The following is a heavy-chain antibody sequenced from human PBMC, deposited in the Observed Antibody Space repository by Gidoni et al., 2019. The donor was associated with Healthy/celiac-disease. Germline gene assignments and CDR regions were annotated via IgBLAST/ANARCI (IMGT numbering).Heavy chain of an antibody. CDR1: GFPLSTSGVG. Sequence: QITLKESGPTLVKPTQTLTRTSPFPGFPLSTSGVGVGWIRQPPGTALEWLALIYWDDDKRYSPSLKSRLTITKDTSKNQVVLTMTNMDPVDTATYYCARLSGWYYFDYWGQGTLVTVSS. V-gene: IGHV2-5*02. CDR2: IYWDDDK. J-gene: IGHJ4*02. D-gene: IGHD6-19*01. CDR3: ARLSGWYYFDY.